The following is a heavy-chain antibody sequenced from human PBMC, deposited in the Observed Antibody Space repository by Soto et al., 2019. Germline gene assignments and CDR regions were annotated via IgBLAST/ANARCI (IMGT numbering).Heavy chain of an antibody. CDR2: IVVGSGNT. D-gene: IGHD3-10*01. CDR3: AVRGVWGYFDY. Sequence: QMQLVQSGPEVKKPGTSVKVSCKASGFTFTSSAVQWVRQARGQRLEWIGWIVVGSGNTNYAQKCKERVTITRDMTTSTAYMELSSLRSEDTAVYYCAVRGVWGYFDYWGQGTLVTVSS. V-gene: IGHV1-58*01. CDR1: GFTFTSSA. J-gene: IGHJ4*02.